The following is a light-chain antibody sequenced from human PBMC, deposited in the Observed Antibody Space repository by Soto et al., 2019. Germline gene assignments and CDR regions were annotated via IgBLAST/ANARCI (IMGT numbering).Light chain of an antibody. CDR2: GAS. Sequence: DIQMTQSPSSPSASVGDRLTITCRASQTIRGYLNWYQHKPGTAPKLLIYGASSLHSGAPSRFSGSESGTEFTLTISNLQPEDFALYYCQQYGSSPTLGQGTKVDIQ. CDR1: QTIRGY. CDR3: QQYGSSPT. J-gene: IGKJ1*01. V-gene: IGKV1-39*01.